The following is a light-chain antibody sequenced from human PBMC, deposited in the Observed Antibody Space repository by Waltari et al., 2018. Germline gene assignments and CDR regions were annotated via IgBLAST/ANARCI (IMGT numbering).Light chain of an antibody. V-gene: IGKV1-33*01. J-gene: IGKJ3*01. Sequence: DIQMTQSPSSLSASVGDRVTITCQASHDISNYLNWYQQKPGKAPKLLIYDASNLETGVPSRFSGSGSGTDFSFTISSLQPEDIATYYCQQYDNLFTFGPGTKVDIK. CDR1: HDISNY. CDR3: QQYDNLFT. CDR2: DAS.